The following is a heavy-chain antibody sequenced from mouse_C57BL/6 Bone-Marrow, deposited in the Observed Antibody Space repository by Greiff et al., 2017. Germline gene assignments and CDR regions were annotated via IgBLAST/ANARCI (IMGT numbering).Heavy chain of an antibody. Sequence: QVQLKESGPGLVAPSQSLSITCTVSGFSLTSYGVHWVRQPPGTGLEWLVVIWSDGSTTYNSALKSRLSISKDNSKSQVYLKMNSLQTDDTAMYYCARHDYYGSSYAMDYWGQGTSVTVSS. CDR2: IWSDGST. J-gene: IGHJ4*01. CDR3: ARHDYYGSSYAMDY. CDR1: GFSLTSYG. V-gene: IGHV2-6-1*01. D-gene: IGHD1-1*01.